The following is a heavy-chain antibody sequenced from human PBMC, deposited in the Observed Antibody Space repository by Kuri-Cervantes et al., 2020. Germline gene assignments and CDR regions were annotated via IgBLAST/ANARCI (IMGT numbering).Heavy chain of an antibody. CDR1: GYTFTSYG. V-gene: IGHV1-18*01. CDR2: ISAYNGNT. D-gene: IGHD3-16*02. Sequence: ASVKVSCKASGYTFTSYGISWVRQAPGQGLEWMGWISAYNGNTNYAQKFQGRVTMTRDTSTSTVYMELSSLRSEDTAVYYCARGSGMITFGGVIVFWGQGTLVTVSS. CDR3: ARGSGMITFGGVIVF. J-gene: IGHJ4*02.